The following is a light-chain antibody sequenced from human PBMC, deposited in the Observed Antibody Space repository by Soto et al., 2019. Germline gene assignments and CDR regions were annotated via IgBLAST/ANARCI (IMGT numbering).Light chain of an antibody. CDR3: SSYTSSSTLQGV. J-gene: IGLJ1*01. V-gene: IGLV2-14*01. CDR2: DVS. CDR1: SSDVGGYNY. Sequence: QSVLTQPASVSGSPGQSITISCTGTSSDVGGYNYVSWYQQHPGKAPKLMIYDVSNRPSGVSNRFSGSKSGNTASLTISGLQAEDEAVYYCSSYTSSSTLQGVFGTGTKVNVL.